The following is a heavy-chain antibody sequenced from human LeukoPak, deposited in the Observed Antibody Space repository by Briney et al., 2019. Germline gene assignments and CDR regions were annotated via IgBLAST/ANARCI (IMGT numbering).Heavy chain of an antibody. CDR1: GVSFSGYY. Sequence: SETLSFTCAVYGVSFSGYYWSWIRQPPGKGLEWIGEINHSGSTNYNQSLKSRVTISVDTSKNQFSLKLSSVTAADTAVYYCAKGGGYEAQYYYYYLDVWGKGTTVTVSS. D-gene: IGHD5-12*01. V-gene: IGHV4-34*01. CDR2: INHSGST. J-gene: IGHJ6*03. CDR3: AKGGGYEAQYYYYYLDV.